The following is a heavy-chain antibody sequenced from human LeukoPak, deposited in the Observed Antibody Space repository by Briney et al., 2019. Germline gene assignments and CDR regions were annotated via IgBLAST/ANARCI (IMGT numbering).Heavy chain of an antibody. V-gene: IGHV4-39*01. Sequence: SETLSLTCTVSGGSISSSSYYWGWIRQPPGKGLEWIGSIYYSGSTYYNPSLKSRVTISVDTSKHQFSLKLSSVTAADTAVYYCARNGVAGGDFDYWGQGTLVTVSS. J-gene: IGHJ4*02. CDR2: IYYSGST. CDR1: GGSISSSSYY. D-gene: IGHD2-8*01. CDR3: ARNGVAGGDFDY.